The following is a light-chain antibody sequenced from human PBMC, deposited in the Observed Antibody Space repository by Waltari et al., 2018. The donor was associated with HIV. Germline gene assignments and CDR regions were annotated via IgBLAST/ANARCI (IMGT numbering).Light chain of an antibody. CDR1: SSNIGAGYH. Sequence: QSLLTQPPSVSGAPGQEVTISCTGSSSNIGAGYHVHWYQQVPGTAPKLLISANSNRPSVVPDRFPGSKSGTSASLAITGLQAEDEADYYCQSYDSSLSGVVFGGGTKLTVL. CDR2: ANS. CDR3: QSYDSSLSGVV. J-gene: IGLJ2*01. V-gene: IGLV1-40*01.